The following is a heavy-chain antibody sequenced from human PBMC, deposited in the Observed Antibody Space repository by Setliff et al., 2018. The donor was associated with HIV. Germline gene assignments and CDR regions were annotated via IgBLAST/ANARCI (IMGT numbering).Heavy chain of an antibody. J-gene: IGHJ4*02. Sequence: ASVKVSCKPSGYSVATHGLSWVRQAPGEGLEWMGWISAYTGNTNYAQKFHGRVSMTTDSSTSTAYMEFSSLRSDDTAVYYCARQLSNSLESWGQGTLVTVSS. D-gene: IGHD1-1*01. CDR3: ARQLSNSLES. V-gene: IGHV1-18*01. CDR1: GYSVATHG. CDR2: ISAYTGNT.